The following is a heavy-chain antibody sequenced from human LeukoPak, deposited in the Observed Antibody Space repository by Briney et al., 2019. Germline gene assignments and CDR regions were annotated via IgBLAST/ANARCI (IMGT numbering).Heavy chain of an antibody. D-gene: IGHD6-19*01. J-gene: IGHJ4*02. CDR2: ISSSSSYI. CDR3: ARSPQSGSGWYDYFDY. V-gene: IGHV3-21*04. Sequence: GGSLRLSCAASGFTFSSYSMNWVRQAPGKGLEWVSSISSSSSYIYYADSVKGRFTISRDNAKNSLYLQMNSLRAEDTAVYYCARSPQSGSGWYDYFDYWGQGTLVTVSS. CDR1: GFTFSSYS.